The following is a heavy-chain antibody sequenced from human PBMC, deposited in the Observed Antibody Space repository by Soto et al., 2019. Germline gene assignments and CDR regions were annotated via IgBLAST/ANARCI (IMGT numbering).Heavy chain of an antibody. CDR3: ARDRGYSGYEGTTRDYYYGMDV. J-gene: IGHJ6*02. CDR1: GFTFSSYG. Sequence: GGSLRLSCAASGFTFSSYGMHWVRQAPGKGLEWVAVIWYDGSNKYYADSVKGRFTISRDNSKNTLYLQMNSLRAEDTAVYYCARDRGYSGYEGTTRDYYYGMDVWGQGTTVTVS. CDR2: IWYDGSNK. D-gene: IGHD5-12*01. V-gene: IGHV3-33*01.